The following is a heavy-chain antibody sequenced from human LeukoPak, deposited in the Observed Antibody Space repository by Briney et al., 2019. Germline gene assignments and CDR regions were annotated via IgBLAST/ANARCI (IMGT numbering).Heavy chain of an antibody. CDR3: ARATAAAGLFDY. V-gene: IGHV3-74*01. J-gene: IGHJ4*02. Sequence: GGSLRLSCAASGFTLSSYWMHWVRQAPGKGLVWVSRIKSDGSITSYADSVKGRFTVSRDNAKNTLYLQMNSLRAEDTAVFYCARATAAAGLFDYWGQGTLVTVSS. CDR2: IKSDGSIT. D-gene: IGHD6-13*01. CDR1: GFTLSSYW.